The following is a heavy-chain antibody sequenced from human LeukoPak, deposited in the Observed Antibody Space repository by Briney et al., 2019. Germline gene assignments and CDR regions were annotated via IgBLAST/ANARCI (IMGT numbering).Heavy chain of an antibody. CDR3: ARVSYATGATFDY. D-gene: IGHD1-26*01. CDR2: INHSGST. V-gene: IGHV4-34*01. Sequence: TLXLTCAVYGGSFSGYYWSWIRQPPGKGLEWIGEINHSGSTNYNPSLKSRVTISVDTSKNQFSLKLSSVTAADTAVYYCARVSYATGATFDYWDQGTLVTVSS. J-gene: IGHJ4*02. CDR1: GGSFSGYY.